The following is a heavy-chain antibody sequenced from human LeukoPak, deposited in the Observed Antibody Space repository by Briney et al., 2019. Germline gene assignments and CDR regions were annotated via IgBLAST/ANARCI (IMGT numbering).Heavy chain of an antibody. D-gene: IGHD6-19*01. Sequence: GGSLRLSCAASGYPFSGSDIHWVRQAPGKGLEWVAFVSHEGSSKFYAESVKGRFGISRDNSKSTTYLQMNGLRPDDTAVYYCAKTTGGWPRFFDHWGQGTLVAVSS. CDR3: AKTTGGWPRFFDH. V-gene: IGHV3-30*18. CDR1: GYPFSGSD. J-gene: IGHJ4*02. CDR2: VSHEGSSK.